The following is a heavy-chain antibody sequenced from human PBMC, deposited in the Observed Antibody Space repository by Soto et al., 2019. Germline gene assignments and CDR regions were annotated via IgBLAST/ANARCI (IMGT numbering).Heavy chain of an antibody. V-gene: IGHV4-59*08. J-gene: IGHJ4*02. CDR1: GGSFSGYY. Sequence: SSETLSLTCAVYGGSFSGYYWSWIRQPPGKGLEWIGYIHSGSTNYNASLRSRVTISVDTSKNQFSLKLSSVTAADTAVYFCARHDGSRSTDYWGQGTLVTVSS. CDR3: ARHDGSRSTDY. CDR2: IHSGST. D-gene: IGHD3-10*01.